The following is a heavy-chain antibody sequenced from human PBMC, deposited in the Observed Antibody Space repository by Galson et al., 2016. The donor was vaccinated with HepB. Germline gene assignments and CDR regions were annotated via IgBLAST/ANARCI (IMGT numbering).Heavy chain of an antibody. CDR3: ARDRAAAGL. Sequence: SLRLSCAASGLTFSYYWMSWVRQAPGKGLEWVANINGEGSEKKYVDSVKGRFTISRDNAKNSVYLQMNSLRAEDTAVYYCARDRAAAGLWGRGTLVTVSS. D-gene: IGHD6-13*01. V-gene: IGHV3-7*04. J-gene: IGHJ1*01. CDR1: GLTFSYYW. CDR2: INGEGSEK.